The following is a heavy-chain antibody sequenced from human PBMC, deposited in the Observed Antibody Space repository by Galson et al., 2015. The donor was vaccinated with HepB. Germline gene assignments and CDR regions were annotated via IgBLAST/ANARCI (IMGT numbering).Heavy chain of an antibody. CDR1: GFTLTNVW. CDR3: TINTPFDF. D-gene: IGHD2-15*01. J-gene: IGHJ4*02. Sequence: SLRLSCAASGFTLTNVWMSWVRQAPGKGLDWVGRIQMKSDSDITDYAVPVEGRFTVSRDDSKNTVYLQMNSLRTEDTAVYYCTINTPFDFWGQGTLVTVSS. V-gene: IGHV3-15*01. CDR2: IQMKSDSDIT.